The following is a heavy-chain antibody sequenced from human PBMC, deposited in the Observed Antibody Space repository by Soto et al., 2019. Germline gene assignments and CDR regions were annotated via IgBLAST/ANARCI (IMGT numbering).Heavy chain of an antibody. V-gene: IGHV3-7*05. CDR3: ARSQRLRAALLRY. J-gene: IGHJ4*02. D-gene: IGHD1-26*01. CDR1: GFTFSSYW. CDR2: IKQDGSEK. Sequence: EVQLVESGGGLVQPGGSLRLSCAASGFTFSSYWMSWVRQAPGKGLEWVANIKQDGSEKYYVDSVKGRFTISRDNAKNSLYLQMNSLRAEDTAVYYCARSQRLRAALLRYWGQGTLVTVSS.